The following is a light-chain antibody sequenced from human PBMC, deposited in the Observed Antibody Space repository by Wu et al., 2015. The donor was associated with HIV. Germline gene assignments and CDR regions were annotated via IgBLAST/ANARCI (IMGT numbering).Light chain of an antibody. CDR2: GTS. CDR3: QQYGSSSIT. Sequence: EVVLTQSPGTLSLSPGERATLSCRASQSVAHTFLAWYQHKPGQAPRVLIYGTSIRATGIPDRFSGSGSETDFTLTISRLEPEDFAVYYCQQYGSSSITFGQGTRLEIK. CDR1: QSVAHTF. J-gene: IGKJ5*01. V-gene: IGKV3-20*01.